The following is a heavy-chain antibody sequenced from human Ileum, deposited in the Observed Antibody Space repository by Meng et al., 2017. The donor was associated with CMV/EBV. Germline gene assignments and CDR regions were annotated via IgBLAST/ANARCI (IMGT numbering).Heavy chain of an antibody. CDR2: ISSNGDTT. CDR1: GFTFSISG. D-gene: IGHD6-19*01. CDR3: AKANSGWSNYFDY. Sequence: CAASGFTFSISGMSWVRQAPGQGLEWVSGISSNGDTTYYVDSVKGRFTVSRDNSKNTLYLQMNSLSVDDTAVYYCAKANSGWSNYFDYWGQGILVTVSS. V-gene: IGHV3-23*01. J-gene: IGHJ4*02.